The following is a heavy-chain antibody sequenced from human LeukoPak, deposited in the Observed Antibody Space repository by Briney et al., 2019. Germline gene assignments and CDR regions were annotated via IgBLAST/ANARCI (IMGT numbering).Heavy chain of an antibody. Sequence: PGRSLRLSCAASGFTSSSYGMHWVRQAPGKGLEWVAVISYDGSNKYYADSVKGRFTISRDNSKNTLYLQMNSLRAEDTAVYYCAKDPIQLWLPSPYFDYWGQGTLVTVSS. V-gene: IGHV3-30*18. J-gene: IGHJ4*02. D-gene: IGHD5-18*01. CDR3: AKDPIQLWLPSPYFDY. CDR1: GFTSSSYG. CDR2: ISYDGSNK.